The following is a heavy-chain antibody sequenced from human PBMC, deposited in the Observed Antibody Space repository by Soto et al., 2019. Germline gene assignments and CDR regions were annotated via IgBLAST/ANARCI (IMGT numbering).Heavy chain of an antibody. J-gene: IGHJ5*02. Sequence: SETLSLTCSVSGAALNSGNYYWSWIRQVPGKGLEWIGHIYVTGAVDYNPSLRDRTTISQDTSERQFSLNLRLVTAADTAVYYCARLRIATNNYKWFDPWGQGTLVTVSS. CDR2: IYVTGAV. V-gene: IGHV4-31*03. CDR3: ARLRIATNNYKWFDP. D-gene: IGHD2-21*01. CDR1: GAALNSGNYY.